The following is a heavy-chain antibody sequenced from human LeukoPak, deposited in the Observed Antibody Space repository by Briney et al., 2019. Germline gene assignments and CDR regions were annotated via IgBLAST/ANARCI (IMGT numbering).Heavy chain of an antibody. V-gene: IGHV1-2*02. Sequence: GGSLTVSCKASGYTFTHYYIHWVRQAPGQGLEWMGWINPNSGRTNYSQKFHGRVTMPRRTSISTAYMDLSSLRSDHTAVYYCARALPMFRALTSWDYWRQGTLVIVSS. CDR1: GYTFTHYY. CDR2: INPNSGRT. J-gene: IGHJ4*02. CDR3: ARALPMFRALTSWDY. D-gene: IGHD3-10*01.